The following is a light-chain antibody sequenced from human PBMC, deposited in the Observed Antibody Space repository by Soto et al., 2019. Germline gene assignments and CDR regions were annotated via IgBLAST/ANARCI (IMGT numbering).Light chain of an antibody. CDR2: DVS. J-gene: IGKJ5*01. Sequence: EIVMTQSPDTLSVSPGERATLSCRAGQGVTTNFAWYQQKSGQSPRLLIYDVSIRATGVPARFSGSGSGTEFTLTISSLQSEDFAVYYCQQYGSSPITFGQGTRLEI. CDR1: QGVTTN. V-gene: IGKV3-15*01. CDR3: QQYGSSPIT.